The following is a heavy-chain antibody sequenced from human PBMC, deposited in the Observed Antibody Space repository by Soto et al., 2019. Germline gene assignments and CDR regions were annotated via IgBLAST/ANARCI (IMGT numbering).Heavy chain of an antibody. CDR1: GGSFSGYY. CDR2: INHSGST. CDR3: TRMGSDYDSSGYDYYGMDV. Sequence: PSETLSLTCAVYGGSFSGYYWCWIRQPPGKGLECIGEINHSGSTNYNPSLKSRVTISVDTSKNQFSLKLSSVTAADTAVYYCTRMGSDYDSSGYDYYGMDVWAQGTTVTVSS. V-gene: IGHV4-34*01. D-gene: IGHD3-22*01. J-gene: IGHJ6*02.